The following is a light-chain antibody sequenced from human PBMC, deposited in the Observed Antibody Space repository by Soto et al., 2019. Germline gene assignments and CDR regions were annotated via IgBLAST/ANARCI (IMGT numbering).Light chain of an antibody. CDR1: QSVSSSY. CDR3: QQRGSWPQYT. Sequence: EIVLTQSPGTLSLSPGERATLSCSASQSVSSSYLAWYQQKPGQAPRLLIYDASNRATGIPARFSGSGSGTDFTLTISSLEPEDFAVYYCQQRGSWPQYTFGGGTKVDIK. CDR2: DAS. V-gene: IGKV3D-20*02. J-gene: IGKJ4*01.